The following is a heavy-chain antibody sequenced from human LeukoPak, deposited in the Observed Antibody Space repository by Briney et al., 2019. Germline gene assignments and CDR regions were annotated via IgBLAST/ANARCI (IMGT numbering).Heavy chain of an antibody. D-gene: IGHD6-13*01. J-gene: IGHJ4*02. Sequence: GGSLRLSCAASGFTFSSYGMHWVRQAPGKGLERLAFIRFDGSHKYYADSVKGRFTISRDNSKNTLYLQMNSLRAEDTAVYYCAKGVLGYSSSWVDYWGQGTLVTVSS. CDR1: GFTFSSYG. V-gene: IGHV3-30*02. CDR3: AKGVLGYSSSWVDY. CDR2: IRFDGSHK.